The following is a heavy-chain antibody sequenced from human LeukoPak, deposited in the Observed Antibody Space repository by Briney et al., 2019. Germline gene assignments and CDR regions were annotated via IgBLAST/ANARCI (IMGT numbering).Heavy chain of an antibody. CDR3: ARGVRLGQDRQNDAFDI. CDR1: GYTFTGYY. V-gene: IGHV1-2*02. D-gene: IGHD3-10*01. J-gene: IGHJ3*02. Sequence: ASVKVSCKASGYTFTGYYMHWVRQAPGQGLEWMGWINPNRGGTNYAQKFQGRVTMTRDTSISTAYMELSRLRSDDTAVYYCARGVRLGQDRQNDAFDIWGQGTMVTVSS. CDR2: INPNRGGT.